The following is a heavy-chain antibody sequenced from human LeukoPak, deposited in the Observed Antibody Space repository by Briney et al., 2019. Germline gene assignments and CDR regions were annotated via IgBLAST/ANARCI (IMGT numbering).Heavy chain of an antibody. J-gene: IGHJ5*02. CDR3: ARGVYDFWSGYYLVWFDP. CDR2: IYTSGST. V-gene: IGHV4-61*02. CDR1: GGSISSGSYY. Sequence: SETLSLTCTVSGGSISSGSYYWSWIRQPAGKGLEWIGRIYTSGSTNYNPSLESRVTISVDTSKNQFSLKLSSVTAADTAVYYCARGVYDFWSGYYLVWFDPWGQGTLVTVSS. D-gene: IGHD3-3*01.